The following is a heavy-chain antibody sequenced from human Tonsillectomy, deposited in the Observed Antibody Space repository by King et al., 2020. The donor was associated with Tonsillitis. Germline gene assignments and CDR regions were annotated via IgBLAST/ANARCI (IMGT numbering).Heavy chain of an antibody. CDR3: ASDRGSGSSYSGMDV. D-gene: IGHD3-10*01. J-gene: IGHJ6*02. CDR2: IEPSGGFT. Sequence: VQLVESGAEVKKPGASVKVSCKASGYTFTSYYLHWVRQAPGQGPEWMGIIEPSGGFTNYAQKFLGRVTMTRDTSTNTVYMALRGLRSEDTAVYYCASDRGSGSSYSGMDVWGRGTTVTVSS. CDR1: GYTFTSYY. V-gene: IGHV1-46*01.